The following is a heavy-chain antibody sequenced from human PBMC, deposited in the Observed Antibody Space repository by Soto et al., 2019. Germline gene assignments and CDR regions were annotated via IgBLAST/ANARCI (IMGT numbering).Heavy chain of an antibody. CDR3: ATGSGWYSPGY. CDR1: GFTFSSNW. CDR2: IDNDGSSR. J-gene: IGHJ4*02. Sequence: EVQLVESGGGLVQPGGSLRLSCAASGFTFSSNWMHWFRQGPGKGLVWVSRIDNDGSSRYYADCVKCRFTISRDNAKNTLYLEMSSLRAVDTAVYYWATGSGWYSPGYGDQGTLVTVSS. D-gene: IGHD6-19*01. V-gene: IGHV3-74*01.